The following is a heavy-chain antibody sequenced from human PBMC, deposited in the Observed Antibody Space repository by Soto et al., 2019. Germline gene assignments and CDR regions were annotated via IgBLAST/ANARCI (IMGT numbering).Heavy chain of an antibody. CDR1: GFTFSDYA. D-gene: IGHD3-10*01. J-gene: IGHJ6*02. V-gene: IGHV3-23*01. Sequence: LRLSCLAAGFTFSDYAMTWVRHVPGRGLEWVASLDGAGGSTYYADSVRGRFTISRDNSQNTLFLQMKRLTVDDTAIYYCAAPRDEYGSGVSWFTYGMDIWGQGTTVTVSS. CDR2: LDGAGGST. CDR3: AAPRDEYGSGVSWFTYGMDI.